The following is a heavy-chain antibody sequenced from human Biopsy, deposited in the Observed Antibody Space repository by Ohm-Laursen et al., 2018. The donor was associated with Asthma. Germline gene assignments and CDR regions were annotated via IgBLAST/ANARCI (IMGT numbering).Heavy chain of an antibody. CDR2: HDYEEGGT. CDR1: GYSLTDLS. J-gene: IGHJ4*02. CDR3: ASDFPKDYVRYNFQF. D-gene: IGHD4-17*01. V-gene: IGHV1-24*01. Sequence: SAKVSCKISGYSLTDLSMHWVRQAPGQGLEWMGGHDYEEGGTVNARRFQGRVTMAEDTSTDTAYMELSSLSSDDTAVYYCASDFPKDYVRYNFQFWGQGTLVTVSS.